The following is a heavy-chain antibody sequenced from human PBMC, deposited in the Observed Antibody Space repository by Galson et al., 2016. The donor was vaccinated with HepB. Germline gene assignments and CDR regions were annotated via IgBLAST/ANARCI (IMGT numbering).Heavy chain of an antibody. CDR1: GFTFSSYS. CDR2: ISSSSSYI. V-gene: IGHV3-21*04. J-gene: IGHJ4*02. CDR3: AKERLVRRIFDH. D-gene: IGHD1-1*01. Sequence: SLRLSCAASGFTFSSYSMNWVRQAPGKGLEWVSSISSSSSYIYYADSVKGRFTISRDNAKNSLYLQMNGLRAEDTAVYYCAKERLVRRIFDHGGQGTLLTVSS.